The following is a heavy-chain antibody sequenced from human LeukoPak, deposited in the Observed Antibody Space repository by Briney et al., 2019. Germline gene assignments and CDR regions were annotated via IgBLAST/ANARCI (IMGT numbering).Heavy chain of an antibody. V-gene: IGHV3-23*01. J-gene: IGHJ4*02. D-gene: IGHD3-10*01. CDR1: GFSFSTYA. CDR3: AKARGVYYFDY. Sequence: QPGGSLKLSCAASGFSFSTYAMSWVRQAPGKGLEWVSVISDSGGSTSCADSVKGRFTISRDNSKKTLNLQMDSLRAEDTAVYYCAKARGVYYFDYWGQGTLVTVSS. CDR2: ISDSGGST.